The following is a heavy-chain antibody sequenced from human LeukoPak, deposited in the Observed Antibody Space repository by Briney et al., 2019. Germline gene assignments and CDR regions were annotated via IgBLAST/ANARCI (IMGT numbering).Heavy chain of an antibody. CDR2: IYYSGST. Sequence: PSETPSLTCTVSGGSISSSSYYWGWIRQPPGKGLEWIGSIYYSGSTYYNPSLKSRVTISVDTSKNQFSLKLSSVTAADTAVYYCARGTVTITWFDPWGQGTLVTVSS. CDR3: ARGTVTITWFDP. D-gene: IGHD4-11*01. J-gene: IGHJ5*02. V-gene: IGHV4-39*01. CDR1: GGSISSSSYY.